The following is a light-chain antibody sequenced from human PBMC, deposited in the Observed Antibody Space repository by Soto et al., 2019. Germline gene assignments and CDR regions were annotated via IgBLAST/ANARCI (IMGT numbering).Light chain of an antibody. Sequence: QSVLTQPPSVSGTPGQMVTISCSGSSSNIGSNTVNWYQQLPGMAPKLLIYNNSQRPSGVPDRFSGSKSGTSASLAISGLQSEDEADYYCAAWDDSLRGLEFGGGTKLTVL. CDR1: SSNIGSNT. CDR2: NNS. J-gene: IGLJ2*01. CDR3: AAWDDSLRGLE. V-gene: IGLV1-44*01.